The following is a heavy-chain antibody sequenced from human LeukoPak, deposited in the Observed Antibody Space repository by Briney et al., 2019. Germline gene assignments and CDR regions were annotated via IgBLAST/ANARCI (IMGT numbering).Heavy chain of an antibody. J-gene: IGHJ6*02. D-gene: IGHD2-8*01. CDR2: IYTSGST. V-gene: IGHV4-59*10. Sequence: PSETLSLTCAVSGGSISSYYWSWIRQPAGKGLEWIGRIYTSGSTNYNPSLKSRVTISVDTSKNQFSLKLSSVTAADTAVYYCARSPGYCTNGVCYNISYYYYGMDGWGQGTTVTVSS. CDR1: GGSISSYY. CDR3: ARSPGYCTNGVCYNISYYYYGMDG.